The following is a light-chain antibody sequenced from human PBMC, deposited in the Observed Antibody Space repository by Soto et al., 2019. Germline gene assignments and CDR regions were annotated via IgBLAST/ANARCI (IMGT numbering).Light chain of an antibody. CDR1: QSVSSY. J-gene: IGKJ4*01. CDR3: QQRSSWPLT. Sequence: EIVLTQSPATLSLSPGERATLSCRASQSVSSYLAWYQQKPGQAPRLLISDAYNRATGIPARFGGSGSGTDFTLTISSLEPEDFAVYYCQQRSSWPLTFGGGTTVEIK. CDR2: DAY. V-gene: IGKV3-11*01.